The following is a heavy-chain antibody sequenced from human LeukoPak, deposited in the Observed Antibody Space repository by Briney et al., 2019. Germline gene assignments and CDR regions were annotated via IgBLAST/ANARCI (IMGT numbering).Heavy chain of an antibody. D-gene: IGHD3-22*01. J-gene: IGHJ6*03. V-gene: IGHV3-21*01. CDR3: ARGVYYYDSSGYPPHYYYYMDV. CDR1: GFTFSSYS. Sequence: GGSLRLSCAASGFTFSSYSMNWVRQAPGKGLEWVSSISSSSSYIYYADSVKGRFTISRDNAKNSLYLQMNSLRAEDTAVYYCARGVYYYDSSGYPPHYYYYMDVWGKGTTVTVSS. CDR2: ISSSSSYI.